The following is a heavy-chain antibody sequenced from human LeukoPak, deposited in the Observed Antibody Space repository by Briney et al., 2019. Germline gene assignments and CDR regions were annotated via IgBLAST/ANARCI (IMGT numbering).Heavy chain of an antibody. Sequence: SETLSLTCTVSGGSISCSSYYWGWIRQPPGKGLEWIGSIYYSGSTYYNPSLKSRVTISVDTSKNQFSLKLSSVTAADTAVYYCASRLDCSSTSCYDVEDWFDPWGQGTLVTVSS. CDR1: GGSISCSSYY. D-gene: IGHD2-2*01. CDR2: IYYSGST. V-gene: IGHV4-39*01. J-gene: IGHJ5*02. CDR3: ASRLDCSSTSCYDVEDWFDP.